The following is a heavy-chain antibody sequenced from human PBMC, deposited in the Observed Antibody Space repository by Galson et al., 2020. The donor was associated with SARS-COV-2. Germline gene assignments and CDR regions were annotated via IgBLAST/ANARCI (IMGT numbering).Heavy chain of an antibody. J-gene: IGHJ4*02. CDR3: AKGEVRWFKGSLGS. CDR1: GFTFSTYA. V-gene: IGHV3-30*04. D-gene: IGHD3-10*01. Sequence: SLKISRAASGFTFSTYAMHWVRQAPGKGLEWVALISYDGSDSYYADSVKGRFTISRDNSKDTLYLQLNSLRLEDTAMYFCAKGEVRWFKGSLGSWGLGARVNFS. CDR2: ISYDGSDS.